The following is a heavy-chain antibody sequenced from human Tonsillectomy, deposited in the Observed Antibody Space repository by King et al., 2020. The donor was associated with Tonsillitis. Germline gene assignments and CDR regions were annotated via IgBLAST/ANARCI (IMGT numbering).Heavy chain of an antibody. J-gene: IGHJ4*02. CDR1: GFTFSSYG. V-gene: IGHV3-33*05. CDR2: ISYDGNNK. Sequence: QLVQSGGGVVQPGRSLRLSCGASGFTFSSYGMHWVRQAPGKGLEWVAFISYDGNNKYSTDSVKGRFTISRDNSKNTLHLQMNSLRAEDTAVYYCARDPSSGWFFDYWGQGTLVTVSS. CDR3: ARDPSSGWFFDY. D-gene: IGHD6-19*01.